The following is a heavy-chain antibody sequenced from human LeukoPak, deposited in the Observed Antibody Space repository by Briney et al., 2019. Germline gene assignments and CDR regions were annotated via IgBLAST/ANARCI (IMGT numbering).Heavy chain of an antibody. CDR2: INHSGST. CDR1: GGSFSGYY. J-gene: IGHJ4*02. Sequence: SETLSLTCAVYGGSFSGYYWSWIRQPPGKGLEWIGEINHSGSTNYNPSLKSRVTISVDTSKNQFSLKLSSVTAADTAVYYCARSIDYWGQGTLVTVSS. V-gene: IGHV4-34*01. CDR3: ARSIDY.